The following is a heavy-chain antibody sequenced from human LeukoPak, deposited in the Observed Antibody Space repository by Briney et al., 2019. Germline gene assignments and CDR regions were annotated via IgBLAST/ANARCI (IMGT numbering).Heavy chain of an antibody. D-gene: IGHD3-22*01. J-gene: IGHJ3*02. V-gene: IGHV3-21*04. CDR1: GFTFSSYS. CDR3: AKSWNYYDSSGDDALDI. Sequence: KPGGSLRLSCAASGFTFSSYSMNWVRQAPGKGLEWVSSISSSSSYIYYADSVKGRFTISRDNAKNSLYLQMNSLRVEDTAVYYCAKSWNYYDSSGDDALDIWGQGTMVTVSS. CDR2: ISSSSSYI.